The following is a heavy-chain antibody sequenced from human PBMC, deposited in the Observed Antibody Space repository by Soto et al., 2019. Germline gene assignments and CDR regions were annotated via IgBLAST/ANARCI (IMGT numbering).Heavy chain of an antibody. J-gene: IGHJ3*02. CDR1: GFTFSSYS. V-gene: IGHV3-23*01. CDR3: AKCMQAYWNYDAHHI. CDR2: ITASGGTT. Sequence: EVKLLESGGGLVQPGGSLRLSCAASGFTFSSYSMTWVRQAPGKGLEWVAHITASGGTTYYAGSVKGRFTISRDTSRNTLYLQMNNLTAKDTALYYCAKCMQAYWNYDAHHIWGQGTIVTDSS. D-gene: IGHD1-7*01.